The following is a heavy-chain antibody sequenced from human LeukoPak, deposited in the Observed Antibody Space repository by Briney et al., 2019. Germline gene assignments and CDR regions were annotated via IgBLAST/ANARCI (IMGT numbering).Heavy chain of an antibody. V-gene: IGHV1-2*02. Sequence: ASVKVSCKASGYTFTGYYMHWVRQAPGQGLEWMGWINPNSGGTNYAQKFQGRVTMTRDTSISTVYMELSRLRSDDTALYYCARDFWSGRAGAFDIWGQGTMVTVSS. J-gene: IGHJ3*02. CDR2: INPNSGGT. CDR3: ARDFWSGRAGAFDI. D-gene: IGHD3-3*01. CDR1: GYTFTGYY.